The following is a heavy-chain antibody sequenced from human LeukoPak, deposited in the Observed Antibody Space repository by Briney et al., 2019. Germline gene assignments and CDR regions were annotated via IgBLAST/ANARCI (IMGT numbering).Heavy chain of an antibody. CDR3: ARDLGDDIYAHFDS. CDR1: GDSISGHY. J-gene: IGHJ4*02. Sequence: PSETLSLTCTVSGDSISGHYWNWIRQSPGKGLEWIGYIYSSGGTNFNPSLQNRVTLSVDTSKNQFSLRLTSVTAADTAVYYCARDLGDDIYAHFDSWGQGTLVAVSS. V-gene: IGHV4-59*11. D-gene: IGHD3-16*01. CDR2: IYSSGGT.